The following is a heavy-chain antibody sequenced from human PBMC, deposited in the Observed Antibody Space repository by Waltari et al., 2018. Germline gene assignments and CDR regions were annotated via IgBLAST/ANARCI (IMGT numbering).Heavy chain of an antibody. Sequence: QITLKESGPTLVKPTQTLTLTCTFSGFSLSTSGVGVGWIRQPPGKALEWLALIYWTDDKRYSPSLKSRLTITKDTSKNQVVLTMTNMDPVDTATYYCAHVNYDILTGYLDYWGQGTLVTVSS. CDR3: AHVNYDILTGYLDY. CDR2: IYWTDDK. CDR1: GFSLSTSGVG. D-gene: IGHD3-9*01. V-gene: IGHV2-5*01. J-gene: IGHJ4*02.